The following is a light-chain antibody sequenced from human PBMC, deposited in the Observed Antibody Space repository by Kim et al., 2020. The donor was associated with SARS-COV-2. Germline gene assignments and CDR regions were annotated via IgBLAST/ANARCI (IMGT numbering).Light chain of an antibody. J-gene: IGLJ1*01. CDR3: QAWDSSTHNYV. CDR2: QDN. Sequence: SYELTQPPSVSVSPGQTASITCSGYKLGDKYVSWYQQKPGQSPVGVSYQDNQRPSGIPERFSGANSGNTATLTISGTQAMDEADYYCQAWDSSTHNYVFGAGTKVTVL. V-gene: IGLV3-1*01. CDR1: KLGDKY.